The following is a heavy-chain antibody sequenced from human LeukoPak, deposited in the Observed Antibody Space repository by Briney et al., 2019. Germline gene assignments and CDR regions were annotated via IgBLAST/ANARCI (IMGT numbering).Heavy chain of an antibody. V-gene: IGHV4-34*01. CDR1: GGSFSGYY. Sequence: NSSETLSLTCAVYGGSFSGYYWSWIRQPPGKGLEWIGEINHRGSTNYNPSLKSRVTISVDTSKNQFSLKLSSVTAADTAAYYCARGGGSWYLDYWGQGTPVTVSS. CDR2: INHRGST. CDR3: ARGGGSWYLDY. J-gene: IGHJ4*02. D-gene: IGHD6-13*01.